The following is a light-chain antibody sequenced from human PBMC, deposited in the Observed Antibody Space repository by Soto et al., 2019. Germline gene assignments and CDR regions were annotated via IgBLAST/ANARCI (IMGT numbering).Light chain of an antibody. CDR1: SSNIGRNT. V-gene: IGLV1-44*01. Sequence: QLVLTQPPSASGTPGQRVTISCSGGSSNIGRNTINWYQQLPGTAPKLLIYSDNQRPSGVPDRFSGSKSDTSASLAINGLQSEDEADYHCAAWDDSLNGRLFGGGTKVTVL. CDR3: AAWDDSLNGRL. CDR2: SDN. J-gene: IGLJ3*02.